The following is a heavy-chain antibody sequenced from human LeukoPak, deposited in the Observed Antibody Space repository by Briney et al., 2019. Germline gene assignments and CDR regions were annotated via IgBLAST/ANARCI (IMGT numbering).Heavy chain of an antibody. CDR2: IYYGGGT. CDR3: ARHAGVIAAAGTRPFDY. Sequence: PSETLSLTCTVSGASFSSSTYYWGWIRQPPGKGLEWIGSIYYGGGTYYNPSLKSRVTMSVDTSKKQFSLKLSSVTAADTAVYYCARHAGVIAAAGTRPFDYWGQGTLVTVSS. CDR1: GASFSSSTYY. D-gene: IGHD6-13*01. J-gene: IGHJ4*02. V-gene: IGHV4-39*01.